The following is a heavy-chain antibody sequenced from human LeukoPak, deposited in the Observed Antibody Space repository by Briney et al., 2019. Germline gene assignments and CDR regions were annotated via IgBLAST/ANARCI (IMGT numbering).Heavy chain of an antibody. Sequence: GGSLRLSCAASGFTFSSYSMNWVCQAPGKGLEWVSSISSSSSYIYYADSVKGRFTISRDNAKNSLYLQMNSLRAEDTAVYYCARAQLSIVVVPAATGSGYYYGMDVWGKGTTVTVSS. CDR3: ARAQLSIVVVPAATGSGYYYGMDV. CDR1: GFTFSSYS. V-gene: IGHV3-21*01. J-gene: IGHJ6*04. D-gene: IGHD2-2*01. CDR2: ISSSSSYI.